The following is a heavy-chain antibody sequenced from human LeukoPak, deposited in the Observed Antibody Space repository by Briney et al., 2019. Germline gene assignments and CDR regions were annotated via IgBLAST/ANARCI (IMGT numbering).Heavy chain of an antibody. V-gene: IGHV4-39*07. Sequence: PSETLSLTCTVSGGSISSSSYYWSWIRQPPGKGLEWIGEINHSGSTNYNPSLKSRVTISVDTSKNQFSLKLSSVTAADTAVYYCARDGRFPPEVLPRYFDYWGQGTLVTVSS. CDR1: GGSISSSSYY. D-gene: IGHD1-26*01. CDR3: ARDGRFPPEVLPRYFDY. J-gene: IGHJ4*02. CDR2: INHSGST.